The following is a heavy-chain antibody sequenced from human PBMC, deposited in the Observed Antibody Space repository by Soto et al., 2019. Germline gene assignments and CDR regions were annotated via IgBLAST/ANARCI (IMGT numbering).Heavy chain of an antibody. J-gene: IGHJ4*02. D-gene: IGHD3-22*01. CDR3: ASGGSGYYAN. Sequence: EVQLVESGGDLVQPGGSLRLSCAASGFTFSTYWMHWVRQAPGTGLLWVSRIKTDGTYATYEDSVKGRFTISRDNAKNTLYLQMNSRRVEDAAVCYCASGGSGYYANWGQRPVVTVSS. V-gene: IGHV3-74*01. CDR1: GFTFSTYW. CDR2: IKTDGTYA.